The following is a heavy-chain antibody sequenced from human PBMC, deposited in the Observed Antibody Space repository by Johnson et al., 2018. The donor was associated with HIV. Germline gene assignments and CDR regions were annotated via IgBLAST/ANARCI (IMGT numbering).Heavy chain of an antibody. CDR2: IYSGGST. Sequence: MLLVESGGGLVKPGGSLRLSCAASGFTFSSYAMHWVRQAPGKGLEWVSVIYSGGSTYYADSVKGRFTISRDNSKNTLYLQMNSLRAEDTAVYYCAREWGGKWNMAFDIWGQGTMVTVSS. D-gene: IGHD2/OR15-2a*01. CDR1: GFTFSSYA. J-gene: IGHJ3*02. CDR3: AREWGGKWNMAFDI. V-gene: IGHV3-66*01.